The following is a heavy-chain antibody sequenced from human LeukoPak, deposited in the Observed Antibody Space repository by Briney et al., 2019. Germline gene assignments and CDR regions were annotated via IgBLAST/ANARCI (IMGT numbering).Heavy chain of an antibody. CDR2: FNGDGGST. CDR1: GLTLDDYA. J-gene: IGHJ4*02. V-gene: IGHV3-43*02. CDR3: AKGDSSGYYAYYFDY. Sequence: PGRSLRLSCAASGLTLDDYAMHGVRQAPGKGLGWVSLFNGDGGSTYYAYSVKGRFTIYRDNSKTSLYLQMKSLRSEDTALYYCAKGDSSGYYAYYFDYWGQGTLVTVSS. D-gene: IGHD3-22*01.